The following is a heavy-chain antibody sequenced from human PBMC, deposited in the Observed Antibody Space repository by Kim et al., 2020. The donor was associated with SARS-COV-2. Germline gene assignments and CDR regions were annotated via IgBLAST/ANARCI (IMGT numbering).Heavy chain of an antibody. Sequence: GGSLRLSCAASGFTFSSYAMSWVRQAPGKGLEWVSAISGSGGSTYYADSVKGRFTISRDNSKNTLYLQMNSLRAEDTAVYYCARVYYYDSSGSPEYFQHWGQGTLVTVSS. D-gene: IGHD3-22*01. CDR1: GFTFSSYA. V-gene: IGHV3-23*01. J-gene: IGHJ1*01. CDR2: ISGSGGST. CDR3: ARVYYYDSSGSPEYFQH.